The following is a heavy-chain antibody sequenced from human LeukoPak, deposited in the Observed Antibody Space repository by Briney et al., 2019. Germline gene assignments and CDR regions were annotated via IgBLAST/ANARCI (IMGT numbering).Heavy chain of an antibody. CDR3: ARDSTYYYDSGSSGPHYFDN. J-gene: IGHJ4*02. Sequence: GRSLRLSCAASGFSFSTYAMHWVRQAPGKGLVWVSLISSGATYEYYADSVKGRFTISRDNSKNTLYLQLNSLRAEDTAVYYCARDSTYYYDSGSSGPHYFDNWGQGTLVTVSS. CDR2: ISSGATYE. CDR1: GFSFSTYA. D-gene: IGHD3-10*01. V-gene: IGHV3-30*01.